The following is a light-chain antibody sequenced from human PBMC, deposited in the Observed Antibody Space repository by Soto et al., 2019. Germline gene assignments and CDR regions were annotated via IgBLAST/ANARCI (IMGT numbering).Light chain of an antibody. CDR1: QSISSW. Sequence: DIQMTQSPSTLSASVGDRVTITCRASQSISSWLAWYQQKPGKAPNLLIYKASSLESGVPSRFSGSGSGTEFTLTINSLQPDDFATYYCQQYSVYWTFGQGTKVDIK. V-gene: IGKV1-5*03. J-gene: IGKJ1*01. CDR3: QQYSVYWT. CDR2: KAS.